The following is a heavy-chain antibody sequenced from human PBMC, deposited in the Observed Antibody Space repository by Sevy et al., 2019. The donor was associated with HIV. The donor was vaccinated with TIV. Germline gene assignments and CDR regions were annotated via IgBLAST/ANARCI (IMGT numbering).Heavy chain of an antibody. CDR3: AKGGSKSYYDSSGYFVDV. CDR2: MNPNSGKT. J-gene: IGHJ6*02. CDR1: GYTFTSYD. Sequence: GESLKISCKASGYTFTSYDINWVRQATGQGPEWMGWMNPNSGKTGYAQKFQGRVTMTRNTPISTAYVERSSLRSEDTAVDYCAKGGSKSYYDSSGYFVDVWGQGTTVTVSS. D-gene: IGHD3-22*01. V-gene: IGHV1-8*01.